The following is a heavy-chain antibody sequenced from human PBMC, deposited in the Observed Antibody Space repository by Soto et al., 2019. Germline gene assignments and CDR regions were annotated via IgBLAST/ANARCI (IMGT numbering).Heavy chain of an antibody. CDR2: ISPSGTT. CDR3: ATSLWFGTQPEI. D-gene: IGHD3-10*01. CDR1: DGSFSNNY. Sequence: KPSETLSLTCGVYDGSFSNNYWTWFRQPPGKGLEWIGEISPSGTTKYIPPLKSRVTISLDTSKMHSPLKVTSVTAADTAVYYCATSLWFGTQPEIWGQGTLVTVSS. V-gene: IGHV4-34*01. J-gene: IGHJ4*02.